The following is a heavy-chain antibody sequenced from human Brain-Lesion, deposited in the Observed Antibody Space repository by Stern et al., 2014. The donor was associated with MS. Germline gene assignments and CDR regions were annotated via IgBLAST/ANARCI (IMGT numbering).Heavy chain of an antibody. CDR2: SDHSGST. V-gene: IGHV4-4*02. CDR1: GGSISSSNW. CDR3: ARFPASRPHVFDS. Sequence: QVQLQESGPGLVKPSGTLSLTCAVSGGSISSSNWWSWVRQSPGKGLEWIGESDHSGSTLYNPSLKSRVTVSVDKSKNRFSLNLRSVTAADTAVYFCARFPASRPHVFDSWGQGTLVTVSS. J-gene: IGHJ4*02. D-gene: IGHD6-13*01.